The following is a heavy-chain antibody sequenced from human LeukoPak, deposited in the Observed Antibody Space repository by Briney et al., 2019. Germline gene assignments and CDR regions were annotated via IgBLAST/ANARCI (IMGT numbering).Heavy chain of an antibody. CDR1: GYTFTGYY. V-gene: IGHV1-2*02. Sequence: GASVKVSCKASGYTFTGYYMHWVRQAPGRGLEWMGWINPNSGGTNYAQKFQGRVTMTRDTSISTAYMELSRLRSDDTAVYYCARASDTAMVTYWFDPWGQGTLVTVSS. J-gene: IGHJ5*02. CDR2: INPNSGGT. D-gene: IGHD5-18*01. CDR3: ARASDTAMVTYWFDP.